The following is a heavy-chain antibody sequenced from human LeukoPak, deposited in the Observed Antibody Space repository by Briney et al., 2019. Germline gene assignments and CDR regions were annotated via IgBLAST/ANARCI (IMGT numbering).Heavy chain of an antibody. V-gene: IGHV4-61*01. CDR3: TRSTNLEAFDI. CDR1: GGPVTSGTYY. J-gene: IGHJ3*02. D-gene: IGHD2-8*01. CDR2: IYYSGST. Sequence: SETLSLTCTVSGGPVTSGTYYWSWIRQPPGKGLEWIGYIYYSGSTNYNPSLKSRVTVSVDTSKNRCSLKLSSVTTADTAVYYCTRSTNLEAFDIWGQGTMVTVSS.